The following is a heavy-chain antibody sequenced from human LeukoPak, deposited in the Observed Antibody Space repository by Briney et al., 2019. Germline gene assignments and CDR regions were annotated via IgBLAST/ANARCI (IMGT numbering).Heavy chain of an antibody. CDR3: ASGKWELLNYYYGMDV. CDR1: GGTFSSYV. J-gene: IGHJ6*02. Sequence: ASVKVSCKASGGTFSSYVITWVRQAPGQGLEWMGWISTYNGNTNYAQKLQGRVTMTTDTSTSTAYMELRSLRSDDTAVYYCASGKWELLNYYYGMDVWGQGTTVTVSS. CDR2: ISTYNGNT. D-gene: IGHD1-26*01. V-gene: IGHV1-18*01.